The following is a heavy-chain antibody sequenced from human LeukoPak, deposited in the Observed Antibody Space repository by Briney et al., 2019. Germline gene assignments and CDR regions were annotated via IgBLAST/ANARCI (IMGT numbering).Heavy chain of an antibody. D-gene: IGHD3-10*01. Sequence: LAGGSLRLSCAASGFTFSSYDMHWVRQATGKGLEWVSAIGTAGDTYYPGSVKGRFTISRENAKNSLYLQMNSLRAGDTAVYYCARSGWFGAFDTWGQGTMVTVSS. V-gene: IGHV3-13*01. CDR1: GFTFSSYD. J-gene: IGHJ3*02. CDR2: IGTAGDT. CDR3: ARSGWFGAFDT.